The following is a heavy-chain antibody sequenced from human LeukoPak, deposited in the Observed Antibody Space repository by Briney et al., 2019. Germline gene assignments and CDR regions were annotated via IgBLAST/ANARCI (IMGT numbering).Heavy chain of an antibody. J-gene: IGHJ4*02. CDR2: ISGSGGST. V-gene: IGHV3-23*01. D-gene: IGHD6-19*01. CDR3: ARDPTVDSSGWYGGV. Sequence: PGGSLRLSCAASGFTFSSYAMSWVRQAPGKGLEWVSAISGSGGSTYYADSVKGRFTISRDDSKNTLYLQMNSLRAEDTAVYYCARDPTVDSSGWYGGVWGQGTLVTVSS. CDR1: GFTFSSYA.